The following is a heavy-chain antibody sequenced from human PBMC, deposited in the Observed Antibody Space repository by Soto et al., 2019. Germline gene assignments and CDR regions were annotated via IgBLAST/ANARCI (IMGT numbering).Heavy chain of an antibody. D-gene: IGHD2-21*02. CDR1: AFSLSTGGVG. V-gene: IGHV2-5*02. CDR3: IQSRCGGDCLQSYASYYYYGMDV. J-gene: IGHJ6*02. Sequence: QITLKESGPTLVKPTQTLTLTCTFSAFSLSTGGVGVGWIRQPPGKALEWLALIYWDDDKRYSPSLRSRLTITEDTSKNQVVLTMTTIDPVDTATYYCIQSRCGGDCLQSYASYYYYGMDVWGQGTTVTVSS. CDR2: IYWDDDK.